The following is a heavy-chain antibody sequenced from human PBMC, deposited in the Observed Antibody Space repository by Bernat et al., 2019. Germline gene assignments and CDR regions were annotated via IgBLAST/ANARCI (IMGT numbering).Heavy chain of an antibody. Sequence: QVQLVESGGGVVQPGRSLRLSCAASGFTFSTYAMHWVRQAPGKGLEGVADVSSDGTNTYYADSVKGRFTISRDNSKNTLYLQMNSLRAEDTAVYYCAKDRGYCSGGSCYVYGMDVWGQGTTVTVSS. CDR2: VSSDGTNT. CDR1: GFTFSTYA. V-gene: IGHV3-30-3*01. D-gene: IGHD2-15*01. J-gene: IGHJ6*02. CDR3: AKDRGYCSGGSCYVYGMDV.